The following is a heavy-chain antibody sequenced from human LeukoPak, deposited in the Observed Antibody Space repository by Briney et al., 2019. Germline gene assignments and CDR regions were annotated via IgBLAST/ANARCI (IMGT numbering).Heavy chain of an antibody. D-gene: IGHD1-20*01. CDR1: GGSISSSSYY. Sequence: SETLSLTCTVSGGSISSSSYYWGWIRQPPGKGLEWIGSIYYSGSTYYNPSLKSRVTISVDTSKNQFSLKLSSVTAADTAVYYCACQPDLSGTGNSYNWFDPWGQGTLVTVSS. CDR3: ACQPDLSGTGNSYNWFDP. CDR2: IYYSGST. V-gene: IGHV4-39*01. J-gene: IGHJ5*02.